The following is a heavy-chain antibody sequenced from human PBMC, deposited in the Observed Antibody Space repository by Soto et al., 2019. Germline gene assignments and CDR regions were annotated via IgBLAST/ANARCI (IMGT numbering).Heavy chain of an antibody. CDR2: IYYSGNT. D-gene: IGHD3-16*01. J-gene: IGHJ4*02. Sequence: SETLSLTCTVSGGSFSRGGYYWSWIRQHPGKGLEWIGYIYYSGNTSYNPSLKSRVIISVDTSKNQFSLKLRSVTAADTAVYYCAREGALGNFGYWGQGTLVTVSS. V-gene: IGHV4-31*03. CDR3: AREGALGNFGY. CDR1: GGSFSRGGYY.